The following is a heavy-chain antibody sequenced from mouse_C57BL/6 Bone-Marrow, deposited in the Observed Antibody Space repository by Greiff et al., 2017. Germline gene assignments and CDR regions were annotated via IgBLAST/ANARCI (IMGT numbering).Heavy chain of an antibody. CDR1: GYTFTDYE. J-gene: IGHJ2*01. CDR2: IDPETGGT. CDR3: TRRYYFDY. Sequence: VHLVESGAELVRPGASVTLSCKASGYTFTDYEMHWVKQTPVHGLEWIGAIDPETGGTAYNQKFKGKAILTADKSSSTAYMERRSLTSEDSAVYYCTRRYYFDYWGQGTTLTVSS. V-gene: IGHV1-15*01.